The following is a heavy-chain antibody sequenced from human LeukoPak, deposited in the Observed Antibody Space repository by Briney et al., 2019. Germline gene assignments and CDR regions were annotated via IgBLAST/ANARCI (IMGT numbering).Heavy chain of an antibody. V-gene: IGHV3-7*01. Sequence: GGSLRLSCAASGFTFSSYWMSWVRQAPGKGLEWVANIEQDGSEKYYVDSVKGRFTISRDNAKNSLYLQMNSLRAEDTAVYYCARVGGGSCYPCHWFDPWGQGTLVTVSS. CDR3: ARVGGGSCYPCHWFDP. CDR2: IEQDGSEK. J-gene: IGHJ5*02. CDR1: GFTFSSYW. D-gene: IGHD2-15*01.